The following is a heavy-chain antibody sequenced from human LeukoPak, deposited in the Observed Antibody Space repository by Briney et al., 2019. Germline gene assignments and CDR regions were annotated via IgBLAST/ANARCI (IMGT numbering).Heavy chain of an antibody. V-gene: IGHV3-23*01. D-gene: IGHD6-6*01. CDR3: AKDSSSSPYYFDY. CDR1: GFTFSSYA. J-gene: IGHJ4*02. Sequence: GGSLRLSCAASGFTFSSYAMSWVRQAPGKGLEWVSAISDGGGATYYAFSVKGRITISRDNSKSTLYLQMSSLRAEDTAVYYCAKDSSSSPYYFDYWGQGTLVTVSS. CDR2: ISDGGGAT.